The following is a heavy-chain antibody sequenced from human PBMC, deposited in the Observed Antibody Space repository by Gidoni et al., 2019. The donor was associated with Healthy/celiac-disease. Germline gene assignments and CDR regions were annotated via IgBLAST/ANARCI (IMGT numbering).Heavy chain of an antibody. D-gene: IGHD4-17*01. CDR3: TSTSYGGNSGGADY. J-gene: IGHJ4*02. V-gene: IGHV3-73*02. CDR2: IRSRANSYAT. CDR1: GFTFSSSA. Sequence: EVQLVESGGGSVQPGWSLTLSCSSSGFTFSSSAMHWVRQASGEGLEWVGRIRSRANSYATAYAASVKGSFTISRDDSKNTAYLQMNSLKTEDTAVYYCTSTSYGGNSGGADYWGQGTLVTVSS.